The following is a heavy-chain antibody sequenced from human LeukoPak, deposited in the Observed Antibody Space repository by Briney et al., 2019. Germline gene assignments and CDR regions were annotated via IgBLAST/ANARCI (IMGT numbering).Heavy chain of an antibody. J-gene: IGHJ6*02. CDR1: GFNFRKYA. CDR3: AKISGPRYGMDV. CDR2: IVDTGDST. D-gene: IGHD3-10*01. V-gene: IGHV3-23*01. Sequence: GGSLRLSCAASGFNFRKYAMSWVRQAPGKGLEWVSAIVDTGDSTRYADSVKGRFTISRDNSKNTLYLQMNSLRAEDTAVYYCAKISGPRYGMDVWGQGTTVTVSS.